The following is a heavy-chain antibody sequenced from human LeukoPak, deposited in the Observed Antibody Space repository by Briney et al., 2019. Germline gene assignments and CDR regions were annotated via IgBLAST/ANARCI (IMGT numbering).Heavy chain of an antibody. CDR1: GYTLTELS. J-gene: IGHJ4*02. CDR2: FDPEDGET. CDR3: ATITLEKLRFLEWLLHTGYYFDY. V-gene: IGHV1-24*01. Sequence: ASVKVSCKVSGYTLTELSMHWVRQAPGKGLEWMGGFDPEDGETIYAQKFQGRVTMTEDTSTDTAYMELSGLRSEDTAVYYCATITLEKLRFLEWLLHTGYYFDYWGQGTLVTVSS. D-gene: IGHD3-3*01.